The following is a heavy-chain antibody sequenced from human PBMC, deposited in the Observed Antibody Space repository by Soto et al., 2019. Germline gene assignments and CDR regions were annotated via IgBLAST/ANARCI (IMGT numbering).Heavy chain of an antibody. V-gene: IGHV3-21*01. J-gene: IGHJ6*03. Sequence: EVRLVASGGGLVKPGGSLRLSCAASGFTFSSYTMNWVRQPPGKGLEWVSSVSTSSIDIFYADSVKGRFTISRDNAKNSLYLQMNSLTAEDTAVYCCARMRGDIRDMDVWGKGTTVTVSS. CDR1: GFTFSSYT. D-gene: IGHD3-10*01. CDR3: ARMRGDIRDMDV. CDR2: VSTSSIDI.